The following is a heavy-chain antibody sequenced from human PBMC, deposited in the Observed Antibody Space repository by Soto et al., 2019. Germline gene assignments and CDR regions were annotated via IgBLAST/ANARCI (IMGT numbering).Heavy chain of an antibody. Sequence: QVQLVQSGAEVKKPGASVKVSCKASGYTFTSYGIIWVRQAPGEGLQWMGWISAHNGNTNYAQKLQGRVTMTTDTTTNTAYMELQSLRSDDTAVYYCAMVVSIPYYYYAMDVWGHGTTLTVSS. D-gene: IGHD2-21*01. J-gene: IGHJ6*02. CDR3: AMVVSIPYYYYAMDV. V-gene: IGHV1-18*01. CDR1: GYTFTSYG. CDR2: ISAHNGNT.